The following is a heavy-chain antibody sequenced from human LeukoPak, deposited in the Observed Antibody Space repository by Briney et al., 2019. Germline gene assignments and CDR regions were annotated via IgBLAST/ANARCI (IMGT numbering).Heavy chain of an antibody. D-gene: IGHD3-22*01. CDR3: ATDASIYDSRGYYYLW. V-gene: IGHV1-69*13. CDR2: IIPMFGRA. Sequence: SVKVSCKASGGTFSRYTISWVRQAPGQGLERMGGIIPMFGRANYAQKFQGRLTITADESSTTAYMELSGLRSEDTAVYYCATDASIYDSRGYYYLWWGQGTLVTVSS. CDR1: GGTFSRYT. J-gene: IGHJ4*02.